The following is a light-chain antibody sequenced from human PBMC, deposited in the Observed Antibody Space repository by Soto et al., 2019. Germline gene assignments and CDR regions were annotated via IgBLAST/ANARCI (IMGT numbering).Light chain of an antibody. CDR3: QQYNNWPPVT. CDR1: QSVSSN. V-gene: IGKV3-15*01. J-gene: IGKJ5*01. Sequence: EIVMMQSPATLSVSPGERVTLSGRASQSVSSNLAWYQQNSGQAPRLLIYGAFTSASGIPARFSGSGSGTEFTLTISSLQSEDFAIYYCQQYNNWPPVTFGQGTRLEIK. CDR2: GAF.